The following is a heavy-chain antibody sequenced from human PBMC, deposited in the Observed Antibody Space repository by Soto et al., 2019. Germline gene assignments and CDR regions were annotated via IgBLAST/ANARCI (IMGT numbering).Heavy chain of an antibody. CDR3: AGFKEGHILVLRWLDT. CDR1: GVDFRGSY. Sequence: PGGSLRLSCVASGVDFRGSYMNWIRQAPGKGLEWISYISDTGRTIHYADSVKGRFVISRDNSKDSLYLQMNDLRADDTAVYYCAGFKEGHILVLRWLDTWGQGTRVTVSS. J-gene: IGHJ5*02. CDR2: ISDTGRTI. D-gene: IGHD3-10*02. V-gene: IGHV3-11*01.